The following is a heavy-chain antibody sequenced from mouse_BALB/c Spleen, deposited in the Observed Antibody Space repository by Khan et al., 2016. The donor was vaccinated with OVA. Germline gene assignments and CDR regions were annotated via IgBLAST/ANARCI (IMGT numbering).Heavy chain of an antibody. J-gene: IGHJ3*01. D-gene: IGHD4-1*01. CDR3: APHLTGSFAY. CDR1: GFTFSPYS. V-gene: IGHV5-6*01. CDR2: ISSDGDYT. Sequence: EVELVESGGDLVKSGGSLKLSCAASGFTFSPYSMSWVRQTPDKRLEWVATISSDGDYTYYPDSVKGRFNISRDNAKNTLYLQMSTLKSEDTAIYCCAPHLTGSFAYWGQGTLVTVSA.